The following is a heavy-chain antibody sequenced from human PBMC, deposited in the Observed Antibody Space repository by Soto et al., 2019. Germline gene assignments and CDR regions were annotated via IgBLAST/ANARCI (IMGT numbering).Heavy chain of an antibody. D-gene: IGHD6-19*01. CDR1: GGSISSGGYY. J-gene: IGHJ4*02. Sequence: PSETLSLTCTVSGGSISSGGYYWSRIRQHPGKGLEWIGYIYYSGSTYYNPSLKSRVTISVDTSKNQFSLKLSSVTAADTAVYYCARDHIAVAGHTFYFDYWGQGTLVTVSS. V-gene: IGHV4-31*03. CDR2: IYYSGST. CDR3: ARDHIAVAGHTFYFDY.